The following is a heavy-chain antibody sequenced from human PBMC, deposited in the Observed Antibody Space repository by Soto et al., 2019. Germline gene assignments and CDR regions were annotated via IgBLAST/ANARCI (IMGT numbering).Heavy chain of an antibody. CDR1: GGSISSSSYY. J-gene: IGHJ6*02. CDR3: ARSIPRVPAAMGSYYYYGMDV. D-gene: IGHD2-2*01. CDR2: IYYSGST. V-gene: IGHV4-39*01. Sequence: SETLSLTCTVSGGSISSSSYYWGWIRQPPGKGLEWIGSIYYSGSTYYNTSLKSRVTISVDTSKNQFSLKLRSVTAADTAVYYCARSIPRVPAAMGSYYYYGMDVWGQGTTVTVSS.